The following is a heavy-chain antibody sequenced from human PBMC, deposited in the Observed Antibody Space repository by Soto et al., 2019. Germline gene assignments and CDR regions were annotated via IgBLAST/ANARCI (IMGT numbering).Heavy chain of an antibody. J-gene: IGHJ6*02. CDR3: ARVPWSGYPGDYYGMDV. Sequence: SETLSLTCTVSGGSISSGGYYWSWIRQHPGKGLEWIGYIYYSGSTYYNPSLKSRVTISVDTSKNQFSLKLSSVTAADTAVYYCARVPWSGYPGDYYGMDVWGQGTTVTVSS. CDR1: GGSISSGGYY. V-gene: IGHV4-31*03. CDR2: IYYSGST. D-gene: IGHD3-3*01.